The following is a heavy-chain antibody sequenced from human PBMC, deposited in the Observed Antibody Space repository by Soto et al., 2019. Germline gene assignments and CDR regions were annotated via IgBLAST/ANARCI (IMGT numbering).Heavy chain of an antibody. D-gene: IGHD6-25*01. CDR3: ARDFHADYLDY. CDR2: ISYSGSA. Sequence: PSETLSLTCTVSGDSISSGDYYWNWIRQHPEKGLEWIGYISYSGSAYYSPSLKSRVSISVDTSKNQFSLKLSSVTAADTAVYYCARDFHADYLDYWGQGTLVTVSS. V-gene: IGHV4-31*02. J-gene: IGHJ4*02. CDR1: GDSISSGDYY.